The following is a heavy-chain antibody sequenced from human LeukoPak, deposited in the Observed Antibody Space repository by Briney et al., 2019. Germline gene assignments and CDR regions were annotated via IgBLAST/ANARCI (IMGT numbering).Heavy chain of an antibody. CDR3: ARDVPPVAYYYDSSGYSFDY. D-gene: IGHD3-22*01. J-gene: IGHJ4*02. CDR1: GYTFISYA. Sequence: ASVKVSCKASGYTFISYAMHWVRQAPGQRLEWMGWINAGNGNTKYSQKFQGRVTITRDTSASTAYMELSSLRSEDTAVYYCARDVPPVAYYYDSSGYSFDYWGQGTLVTVSS. V-gene: IGHV1-3*01. CDR2: INAGNGNT.